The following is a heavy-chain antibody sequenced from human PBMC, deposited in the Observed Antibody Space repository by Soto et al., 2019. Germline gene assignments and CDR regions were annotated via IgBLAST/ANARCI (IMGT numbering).Heavy chain of an antibody. CDR3: ARRWGPTFDF. Sequence: QVQLQESGPGLVKPSETLSLTCTVSGGSISSYYWSWIRQPPGKGLEWIGYIFYSGSTNYNPSLQXRVTISVDTSKNQFSLKLSSVTAADTAVYFCARRWGPTFDFWGQGTLVTVSS. CDR2: IFYSGST. D-gene: IGHD1-26*01. CDR1: GGSISSYY. J-gene: IGHJ4*02. V-gene: IGHV4-59*01.